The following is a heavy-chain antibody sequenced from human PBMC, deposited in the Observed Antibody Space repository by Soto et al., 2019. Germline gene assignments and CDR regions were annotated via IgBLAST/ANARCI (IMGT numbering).Heavy chain of an antibody. CDR2: ISYDGSNK. Sequence: QVQLVESGGAVVQPGKSLRLSCAASGFTFNTYGMYWGRQAPGKGLEWVAAISYDGSNKYHADSVKGRFTISRDNSKNTLYLQMNSLRVEDTAVYYCAKDIVRYTYGACDYWGQGALVTVSS. D-gene: IGHD5-18*01. J-gene: IGHJ4*02. V-gene: IGHV3-30*18. CDR1: GFTFNTYG. CDR3: AKDIVRYTYGACDY.